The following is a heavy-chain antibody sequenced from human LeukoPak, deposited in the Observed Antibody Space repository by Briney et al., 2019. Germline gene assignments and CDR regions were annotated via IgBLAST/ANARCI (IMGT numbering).Heavy chain of an antibody. J-gene: IGHJ4*02. V-gene: IGHV3-21*01. CDR2: ISSGSSYI. D-gene: IGHD1-26*01. CDR3: ASQAGSFN. CDR1: GFTFSSYA. Sequence: GGSLRLSCAASGFTFSSYAMNWVRQAPGRGLEWVSSISSGSSYIYYADSVKGRFTISRDNAKNSLYLQMNSLRAEDTAVYYCASQAGSFNWGQGTLVTVSS.